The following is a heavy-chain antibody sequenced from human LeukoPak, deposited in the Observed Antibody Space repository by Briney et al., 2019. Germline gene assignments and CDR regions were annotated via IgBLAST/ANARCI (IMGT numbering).Heavy chain of an antibody. CDR1: GFTVSSNY. V-gene: IGHV3-53*01. CDR3: ARPSSGSLDY. D-gene: IGHD3-10*01. Sequence: GGSLRLSCAASGFTVSSNYMSWVRQAPGKGLEWVSVIYSGGSTYYADSVKGRFPISRDNSKNTLYPQMKSLRAEDTAVYYCARPSSGSLDYWGQGTLVTVSS. J-gene: IGHJ4*02. CDR2: IYSGGST.